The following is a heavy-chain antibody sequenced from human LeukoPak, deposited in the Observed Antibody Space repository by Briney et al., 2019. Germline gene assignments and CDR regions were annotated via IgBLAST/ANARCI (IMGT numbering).Heavy chain of an antibody. J-gene: IGHJ4*02. CDR1: GGSISSSNW. CDR3: ARSEYYDYVWGSYRPFDY. CDR2: IYHSGST. V-gene: IGHV4-4*02. Sequence: ASGTLSLTCAVSGGSISSSNWWSWVRQPPGKGLEWIGEIYHSGSTNYNPSLKSRVTISVDTSKNQFSLKLSSVTAADTAVYYCARSEYYDYVWGSYRPFDYWGQGTLVTVSS. D-gene: IGHD3-16*02.